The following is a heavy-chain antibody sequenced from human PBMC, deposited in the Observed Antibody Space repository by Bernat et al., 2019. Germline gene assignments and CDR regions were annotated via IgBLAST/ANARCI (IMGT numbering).Heavy chain of an antibody. CDR2: IIPIFGTA. CDR1: GGTFSSYA. CDR3: ARDMAPMARIAAAGLGY. Sequence: QVQLVQSGAEVKKPGPSVKVSCKASGGTFSSYAISWVRQAPGQGLEWMGGIIPIFGTANYAQKFQGRVTITADKSTSTAYMELSSLRSEDTAVYYCARDMAPMARIAAAGLGYWGQGTLVTVSS. V-gene: IGHV1-69*06. J-gene: IGHJ4*02. D-gene: IGHD6-13*01.